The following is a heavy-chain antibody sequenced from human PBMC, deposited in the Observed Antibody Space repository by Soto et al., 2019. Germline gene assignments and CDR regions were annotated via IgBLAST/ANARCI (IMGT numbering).Heavy chain of an antibody. Sequence: QVQLQESGPGLVKPSETLSLTCTVSGGSISSYYWSWIRQPPGKGLEWIGYIYYSGSTNYNPSLKSRVTVSVDTSKNHFSLKLSSVTAADTAVYYWARPHGGSSGWDNWFDPWGQGTLVTVSS. V-gene: IGHV4-59*01. CDR3: ARPHGGSSGWDNWFDP. D-gene: IGHD6-25*01. CDR1: GGSISSYY. J-gene: IGHJ5*02. CDR2: IYYSGST.